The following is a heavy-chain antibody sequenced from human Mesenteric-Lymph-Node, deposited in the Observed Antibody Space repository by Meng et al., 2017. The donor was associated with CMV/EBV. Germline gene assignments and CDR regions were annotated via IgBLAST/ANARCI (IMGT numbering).Heavy chain of an antibody. CDR1: GYTFTGYY. Sequence: ASVKVSCKASGYTFTGYYMHWVRQAPGQGLEWMGWISAYNGNTNYAQKLQGRVTMTTDTSTSTAYMELRSLRSDDTAVYYCARAPNDYDFWSGSWLPQYYYYYYGMDVWGQGTTVTVSS. CDR2: ISAYNGNT. V-gene: IGHV1-18*04. J-gene: IGHJ6*02. D-gene: IGHD3-3*01. CDR3: ARAPNDYDFWSGSWLPQYYYYYYGMDV.